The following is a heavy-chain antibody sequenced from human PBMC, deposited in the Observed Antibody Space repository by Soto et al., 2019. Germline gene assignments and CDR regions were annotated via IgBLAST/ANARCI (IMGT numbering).Heavy chain of an antibody. CDR3: AGMPYTSGLRFDP. CDR1: GDSYSSSTYS. J-gene: IGHJ5*02. V-gene: IGHV4-30-2*01. Sequence: SETLSLTCNMSGDSYSSSTYSWSWIRQPPGKALQWIGFIYQSGVTSYNPPLASRVSISLDRSNNQCSLKLKSVTAADTAVYFCAGMPYTSGLRFDPWGPGTLVTVSS. D-gene: IGHD6-19*01. CDR2: IYQSGVT.